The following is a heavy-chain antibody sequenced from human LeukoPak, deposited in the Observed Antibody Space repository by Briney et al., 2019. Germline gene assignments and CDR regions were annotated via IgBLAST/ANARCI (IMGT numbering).Heavy chain of an antibody. CDR1: GFTVSSNY. Sequence: GGSLRLSXAASGFTVSSNYMSWVRQAPGKGLEWVSVIYSGGSTYYADSVKGRFTISRDNSKNTLYLQMNSLRAEDTAVYYCARGARSKTYYYGSGSSYFDYWGQGTLVTVSS. CDR2: IYSGGST. CDR3: ARGARSKTYYYGSGSSYFDY. D-gene: IGHD3-10*01. V-gene: IGHV3-66*02. J-gene: IGHJ4*02.